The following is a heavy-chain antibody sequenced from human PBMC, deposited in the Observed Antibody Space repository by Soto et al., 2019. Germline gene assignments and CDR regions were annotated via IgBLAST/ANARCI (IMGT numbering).Heavy chain of an antibody. CDR2: IYHSGST. D-gene: IGHD3-9*01. J-gene: IGHJ6*02. V-gene: IGHV4-30-2*01. CDR1: GGSISSGGYS. Sequence: LSLTCAVSGGSISSGGYSWSWIRQPPGKGLEWIGYIYHSGSTYYNPSLKSRVTISVDRSKNQFSLKLSSVTAADTAVYYCAGDSYDILTGYYPPPYYYYGMDVWGQGTTVTVSS. CDR3: AGDSYDILTGYYPPPYYYYGMDV.